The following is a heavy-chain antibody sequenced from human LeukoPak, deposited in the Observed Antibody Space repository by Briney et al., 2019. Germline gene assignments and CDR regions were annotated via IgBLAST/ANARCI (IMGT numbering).Heavy chain of an antibody. D-gene: IGHD5-18*01. V-gene: IGHV3-23*01. CDR3: ARDLPGYTFNKNDY. Sequence: GGSLRLSCAASGFTFSDYYMSWIRQAPGKGLEWVSAISGSGGSTYYADSVKGRFTISRDNSKNTLYLQMNSLRAEDTAVYYCARDLPGYTFNKNDYWGQGTLVTVSS. CDR1: GFTFSDYY. CDR2: ISGSGGST. J-gene: IGHJ4*02.